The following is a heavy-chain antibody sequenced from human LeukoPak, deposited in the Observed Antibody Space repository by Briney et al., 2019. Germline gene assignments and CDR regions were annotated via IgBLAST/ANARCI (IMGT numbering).Heavy chain of an antibody. D-gene: IGHD5-24*01. CDR2: IYPGDSDT. J-gene: IGHJ3*01. CDR3: ARWRMRLLQSGSFDV. V-gene: IGHV5-51*01. CDR1: GYCFTSYW. Sequence: GGCLQISCKGSGYCFTSYWIGWGRRMAGKGLVGMGIIYPGDSDTRYSASFQGQVTISADKSISTAYRQCSSLKTSDTAMYYCARWRMRLLQSGSFDVWGQATMLTVSS.